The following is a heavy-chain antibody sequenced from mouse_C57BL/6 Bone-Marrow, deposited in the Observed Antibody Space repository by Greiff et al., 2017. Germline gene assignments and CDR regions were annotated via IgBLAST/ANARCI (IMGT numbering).Heavy chain of an antibody. V-gene: IGHV1-62-2*01. CDR1: GYTFTEYT. CDR3: ARHAPLARFDY. Sequence: VKLMESGAELVKPGASVKLSCKASGYTFTEYTIHWVKQRSGQGLEWIGWFYPGSGSIMYNEKFQDKATLTADKSSSTVYMELSRLTSEDSADYVCARHAPLARFDYWGQGTTLTVSS. J-gene: IGHJ2*01. CDR2: FYPGSGSI.